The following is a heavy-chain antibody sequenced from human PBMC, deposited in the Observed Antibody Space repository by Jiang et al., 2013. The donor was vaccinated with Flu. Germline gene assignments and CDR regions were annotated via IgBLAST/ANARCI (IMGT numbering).Heavy chain of an antibody. CDR1: GHTFPGLA. D-gene: IGHD3-10*01. CDR3: ASMGKLWVGELLRYGMDV. Sequence: GAEVKKPGASVKVSCKASGHTFPGLAISWVRQAPGQGLEWMGWISVYNSNTNYAQKLQGRVTMTTDTSTSTVYMELRSLRFDDTAVYYCASMGKLWVGELLRYGMDVWGQGTTVTVSS. V-gene: IGHV1-18*04. CDR2: ISVYNSNT. J-gene: IGHJ6*02.